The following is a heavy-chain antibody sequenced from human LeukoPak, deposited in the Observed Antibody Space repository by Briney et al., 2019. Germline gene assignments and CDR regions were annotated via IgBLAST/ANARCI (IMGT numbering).Heavy chain of an antibody. Sequence: GASVKVSCKASGYTFTGYYMHWVRQAPGQGLEWMGWINPNSGGTNYAQKFQGRVTMTRDTSISTAYMELSRLRSDDTAVYYCATDLGEQWLSNPLDYWGQGTLVTVSS. CDR3: ATDLGEQWLSNPLDY. CDR2: INPNSGGT. V-gene: IGHV1-2*02. J-gene: IGHJ4*02. CDR1: GYTFTGYY. D-gene: IGHD6-19*01.